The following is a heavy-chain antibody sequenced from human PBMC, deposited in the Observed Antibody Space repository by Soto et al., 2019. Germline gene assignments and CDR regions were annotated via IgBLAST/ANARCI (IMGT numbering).Heavy chain of an antibody. CDR1: GYSFTAHY. V-gene: IGHV1-2*02. J-gene: IGHJ6*02. CDR2: INPDSGDA. Sequence: GASVKVSCKATGYSFTAHYIHWVRQAPGQGLEWMGRINPDSGDANYAQNFQGRVSMTRDTSISRASMEMTRLRSDDTAVYHCAREAENYFYYGMDVWGQGTTVTVSS. CDR3: AREAENYFYYGMDV.